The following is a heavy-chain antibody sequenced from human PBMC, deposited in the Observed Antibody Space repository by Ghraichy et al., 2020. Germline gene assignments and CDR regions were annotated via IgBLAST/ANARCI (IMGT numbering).Heavy chain of an antibody. V-gene: IGHV3-53*01. J-gene: IGHJ4*02. CDR2: INSGGTT. Sequence: GASLNISCAVSGFSVSSNYMSWVRQAPGKGLGCVSSINSGGTTYYPDSVVGRFTISRDNSKKPLYLQMNSLRAEDTALYYCASRPPMSCGRASCPFDYWGQGILVTVSS. CDR1: GFSVSSNY. D-gene: IGHD2-2*01. CDR3: ASRPPMSCGRASCPFDY.